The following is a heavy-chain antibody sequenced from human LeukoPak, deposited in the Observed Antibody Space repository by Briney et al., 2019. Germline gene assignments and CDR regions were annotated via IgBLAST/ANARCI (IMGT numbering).Heavy chain of an antibody. CDR2: INPNSGGT. Sequence: ASVKVSCKASGYTFTGYYMHWVRQAPGQGLEWMGWINPNSGGTNYAQKFQGRVTMTRDTSITTAYMELSRLSSDDTAVYYCARGSYCSSTSCYMAIDYWGQGTLVTVSS. J-gene: IGHJ4*02. CDR3: ARGSYCSSTSCYMAIDY. V-gene: IGHV1-2*02. D-gene: IGHD2-2*02. CDR1: GYTFTGYY.